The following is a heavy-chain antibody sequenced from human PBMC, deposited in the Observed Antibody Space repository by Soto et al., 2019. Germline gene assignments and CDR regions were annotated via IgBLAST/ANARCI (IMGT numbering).Heavy chain of an antibody. CDR3: ARERMGERYYYYGMDV. CDR1: GFTFSSYG. J-gene: IGHJ6*02. D-gene: IGHD3-16*01. CDR2: IWYDGSNK. V-gene: IGHV3-33*01. Sequence: GSLRLSCAASGFTFSSYGMHWVRQAPGKGLEWVAVIWYDGSNKYYADSVKGRFTISRDNSKNTLYLQMNSLRAEDTAVYYCARERMGERYYYYGMDVWGQGTTVTVS.